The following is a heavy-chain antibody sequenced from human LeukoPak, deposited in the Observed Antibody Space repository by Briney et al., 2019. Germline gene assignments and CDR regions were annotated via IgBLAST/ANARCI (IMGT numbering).Heavy chain of an antibody. CDR3: AKAGSSGYYFDAFDI. CDR2: ISWNSGSI. Sequence: PGGSLRLSCAVSGFTFDDYAMHWVRQAPGKGLEWVSGISWNSGSIGYADSVKGRFTISRDNAKNSLYLQMNSLRAEDMALYYCAKAGSSGYYFDAFDIWGQGTMVTVS. D-gene: IGHD3-22*01. V-gene: IGHV3-9*03. J-gene: IGHJ3*02. CDR1: GFTFDDYA.